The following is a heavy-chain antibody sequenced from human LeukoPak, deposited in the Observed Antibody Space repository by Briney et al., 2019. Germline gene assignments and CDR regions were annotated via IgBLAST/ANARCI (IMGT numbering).Heavy chain of an antibody. V-gene: IGHV4-59*01. Sequence: SETLSLTCTVSGGSISSYYWSWIRQPPGKGLEWIGYIYYSGSTNYNPSLKSRVTISVDTSKNQFSLKLSSVTAADAAVYYCARGPPPITLYYYYGMDVWGQGTTVTVSS. D-gene: IGHD1-14*01. CDR3: ARGPPPITLYYYYGMDV. CDR1: GGSISSYY. CDR2: IYYSGST. J-gene: IGHJ6*02.